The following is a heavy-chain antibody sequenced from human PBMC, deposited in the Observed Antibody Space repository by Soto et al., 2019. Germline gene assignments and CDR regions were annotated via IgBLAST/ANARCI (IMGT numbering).Heavy chain of an antibody. CDR2: ISSSSSYI. CDR3: ARDHPGIAAGRYYFDY. Sequence: VRQAPGKGLEWVSSISSSSSYIYYADSVKGRFTISRDNAKNSLYLQMNSLRAEDTAVYYCARDHPGIAAGRYYFDYWGQGTLVTVSS. J-gene: IGHJ4*02. D-gene: IGHD6-13*01. V-gene: IGHV3-21*01.